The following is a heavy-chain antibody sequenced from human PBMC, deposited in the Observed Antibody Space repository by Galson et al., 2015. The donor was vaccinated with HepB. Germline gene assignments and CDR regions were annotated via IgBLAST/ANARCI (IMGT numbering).Heavy chain of an antibody. V-gene: IGHV3-11*04. J-gene: IGHJ5*02. Sequence: SLRLSCAASRFTFSDYGMSWLRQAPGKGLEWVSSISGGGITIHYADSVRGRFTISRDNTKNSLYLQMNGLRAEDAAVYYCARDYRPGFGSGTYYPNYFDTWGQGTLVTVSS. D-gene: IGHD3-10*01. CDR1: RFTFSDYG. CDR3: ARDYRPGFGSGTYYPNYFDT. CDR2: ISGGGITI.